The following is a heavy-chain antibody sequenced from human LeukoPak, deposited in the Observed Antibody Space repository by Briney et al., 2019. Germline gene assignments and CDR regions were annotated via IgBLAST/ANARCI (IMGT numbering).Heavy chain of an antibody. D-gene: IGHD4-17*01. CDR2: IYYSGST. CDR3: ARDGTVTTGYYYYGMDV. J-gene: IGHJ6*02. CDR1: GGSISSGDYY. Sequence: SQTLSLTCTVSGGSISSGDYYWSWIRQPPGKGLEWIGYIYYSGSTYYNPSLKSRVTISVDTSKNQFSLKLSSVTAADTAVYYCARDGTVTTGYYYYGMDVRGQGTTVTVSS. V-gene: IGHV4-30-4*01.